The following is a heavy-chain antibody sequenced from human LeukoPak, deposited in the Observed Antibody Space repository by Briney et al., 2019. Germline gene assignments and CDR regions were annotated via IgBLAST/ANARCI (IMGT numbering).Heavy chain of an antibody. CDR3: ARDRGYGSVAFDI. J-gene: IGHJ3*02. D-gene: IGHD5-12*01. CDR1: EFTFSDYY. V-gene: IGHV3-11*01. Sequence: GGSLRLSCAASEFTFSDYYMSWIRQAPGKGLEWVSYISSGSSTIYYADSVKGRFTITRDNAKNSLSLQMNSLRAEDTAVYYCARDRGYGSVAFDIWGQGTTVTVSS. CDR2: ISSGSSTI.